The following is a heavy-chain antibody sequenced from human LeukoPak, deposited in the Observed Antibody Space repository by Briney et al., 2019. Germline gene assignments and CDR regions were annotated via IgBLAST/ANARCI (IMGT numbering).Heavy chain of an antibody. CDR2: ISGSGGST. CDR1: GFTFGSYA. J-gene: IGHJ4*02. D-gene: IGHD3-10*01. Sequence: GGSLRLSCAASGFTFGSYAMSWVRQALGKGPEWVSGISGSGGSTYYADSVKGRFTISRDNSKNRLYLQMNSLRAEDTAVYYCAKRPRGNYLDPFDYWGQGTLVTVSS. CDR3: AKRPRGNYLDPFDY. V-gene: IGHV3-23*01.